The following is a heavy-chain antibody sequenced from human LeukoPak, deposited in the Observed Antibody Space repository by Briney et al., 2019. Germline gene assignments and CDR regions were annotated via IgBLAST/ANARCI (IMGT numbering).Heavy chain of an antibody. J-gene: IGHJ4*02. Sequence: SETLSLTCTVSGGSISSYYWSWIRQPPGKGLEWIGYIYYSGSTNYNPSLKSRVTISVDTSKNQFSLRLSSVTAADTSDYYCARAQGNGLIDFWGQGTLVTVSS. CDR2: IYYSGST. V-gene: IGHV4-59*08. D-gene: IGHD3/OR15-3a*01. CDR3: ARAQGNGLIDF. CDR1: GGSISSYY.